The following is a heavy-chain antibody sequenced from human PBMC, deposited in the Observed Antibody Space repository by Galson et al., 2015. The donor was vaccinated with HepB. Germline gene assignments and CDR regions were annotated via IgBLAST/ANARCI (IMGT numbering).Heavy chain of an antibody. J-gene: IGHJ4*02. D-gene: IGHD5-24*01. V-gene: IGHV3-23*01. Sequence: SLRLSCAASGFTFSSYAMSWVRQAPGKGLEWVSAISGSGGSTYYADSVKGRFTISRDNSKNTLYLQMNSLRAEDTAVYYCAKAGGLRDRNGYNGYWGQGTLVIVSS. CDR2: ISGSGGST. CDR3: AKAGGLRDRNGYNGY. CDR1: GFTFSSYA.